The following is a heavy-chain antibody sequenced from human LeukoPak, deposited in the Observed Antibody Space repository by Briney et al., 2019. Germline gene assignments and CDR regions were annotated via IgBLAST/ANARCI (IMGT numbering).Heavy chain of an antibody. CDR1: RFTFSSYW. D-gene: IGHD3-10*01. CDR3: ARETTSMVRGVINDYYGMGV. Sequence: GGSLRHSCAASRFTFSSYWMSWVRQAPGKGLEWVANIKQDGSEKYYLDSVKGRFTISRDNAKNSLYLQMNSLRAEDTAVYYCARETTSMVRGVINDYYGMGVWGKGTTVTVSS. CDR2: IKQDGSEK. V-gene: IGHV3-7*03. J-gene: IGHJ6*04.